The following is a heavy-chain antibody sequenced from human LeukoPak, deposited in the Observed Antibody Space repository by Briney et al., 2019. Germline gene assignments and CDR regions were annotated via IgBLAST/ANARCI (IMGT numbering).Heavy chain of an antibody. D-gene: IGHD2-2*02. J-gene: IGHJ4*02. V-gene: IGHV3-74*01. CDR1: GFTFSNDW. Sequence: GGSLRLSCAASGFTFSNDWMRWVRQPPGKGLVWVSRINGDGSSTTYADSVKGRFTISRDNAKNTLYLQMNSLRAEDTAVYYCAGLGYCTSTNCYIDYWGQGTVVTVSS. CDR3: AGLGYCTSTNCYIDY. CDR2: INGDGSST.